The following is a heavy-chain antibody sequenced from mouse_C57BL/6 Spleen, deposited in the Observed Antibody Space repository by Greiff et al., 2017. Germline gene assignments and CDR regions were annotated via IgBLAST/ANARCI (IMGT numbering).Heavy chain of an antibody. D-gene: IGHD2-3*01. V-gene: IGHV1-61*01. CDR3: SRGKGYYEH. Sequence: VKLQQPGAELVRPGSSVKLSCKASGYTFTSYWMDWVKQRPGQGLEWIGNIYPSDSETHYNQKFKYKATLTVYKSSSTAYMQRSSLTSEDSAVYYCSRGKGYYEHWGQGTTLTVSS. CDR1: GYTFTSYW. J-gene: IGHJ2*01. CDR2: IYPSDSET.